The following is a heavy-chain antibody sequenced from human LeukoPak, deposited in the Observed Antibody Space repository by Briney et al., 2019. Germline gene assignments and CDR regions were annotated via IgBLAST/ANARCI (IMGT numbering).Heavy chain of an antibody. CDR1: GYTGFELS. CDR3: ATHTIFGVVTYAFHI. V-gene: IGHV1-24*01. J-gene: IGHJ3*02. Sequence: ASVKVSCKLSGYTGFELSMHWVRQAPGKGLEWMGGFVPEEADTIYAQKFQGRVTMTEDTSTDTAYMELSGMTSEDTARYYCATHTIFGVVTYAFHIWGRGTLVTVSS. D-gene: IGHD3-3*01. CDR2: FVPEEADT.